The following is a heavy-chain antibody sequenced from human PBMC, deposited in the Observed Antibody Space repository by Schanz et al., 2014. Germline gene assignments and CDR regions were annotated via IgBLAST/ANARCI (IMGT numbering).Heavy chain of an antibody. Sequence: VQLVESGGGLVQPGGSLRLSCAASRFTFSDYWMSWVRQAPGKGLEWVAVIWYDGSNKYYSDSVKGRFTISRDNSKNPLYLQMNSPRPEDTAVYYCAKEGSIYWDRSIDYWGQGTLVTVSS. CDR1: RFTFSDYW. J-gene: IGHJ4*02. D-gene: IGHD1-26*01. CDR3: AKEGSIYWDRSIDY. V-gene: IGHV3-30*02. CDR2: IWYDGSNK.